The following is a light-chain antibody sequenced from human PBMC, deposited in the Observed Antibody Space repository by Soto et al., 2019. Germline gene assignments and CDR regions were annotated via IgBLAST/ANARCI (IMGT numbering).Light chain of an antibody. J-gene: IGKJ1*01. CDR3: QQYSRLWS. CDR1: ESISTW. CDR2: GAS. Sequence: DIRRTQSPSSLSASVGDRVTITCRASESISTWLSLYQQKPGKAPKLLIYGASSLESGVPPRFSGDGSGTEFTLTISSLQRDDFGIYYCQQYSRLWSFGQGTKVDIK. V-gene: IGKV1-5*03.